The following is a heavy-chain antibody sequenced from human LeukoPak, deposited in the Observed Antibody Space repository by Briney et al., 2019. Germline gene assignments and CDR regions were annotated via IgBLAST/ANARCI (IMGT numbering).Heavy chain of an antibody. V-gene: IGHV3-30-3*01. CDR2: ISYDGSNK. J-gene: IGHJ4*02. CDR1: GFTFTSYS. CDR3: ARVSTIVRGVMDPAIHFDF. Sequence: RGRSRSHSCAASGFTFTSYSIHWVRQAPGKGLEWVAVISYDGSNKYYADSVKGRFTISRDNSKNTLYLQMNRLRAEDTAVYYCARVSTIVRGVMDPAIHFDFSGPGGLVSVSS. D-gene: IGHD3-10*01.